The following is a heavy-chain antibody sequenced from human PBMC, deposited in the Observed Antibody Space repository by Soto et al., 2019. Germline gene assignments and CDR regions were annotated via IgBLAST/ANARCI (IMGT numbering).Heavy chain of an antibody. CDR1: GFTFSSYG. Sequence: QVPLVESGGGVVQPGRSLRLSCAASGFTFSSYGMHWVRQAPGKGLEWVAVISYDGSNKYYADSVKGRFTISRDNSKNTLYLQMNSLRAEDTAVYYCAKDRQWELEYFDYWGQGTLVTVSS. D-gene: IGHD1-26*01. J-gene: IGHJ4*02. V-gene: IGHV3-30*18. CDR3: AKDRQWELEYFDY. CDR2: ISYDGSNK.